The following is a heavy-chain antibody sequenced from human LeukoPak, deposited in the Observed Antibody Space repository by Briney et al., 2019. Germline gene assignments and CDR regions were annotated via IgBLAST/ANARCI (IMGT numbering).Heavy chain of an antibody. CDR1: GGSISSSSYY. V-gene: IGHV4-39*07. Sequence: SETLSLTCTVSGGSISSSSYYWGWIRQPPGKGLEWIGSIYYSGSTYYNPSLKSRVTISVDTSKNQFSLKLSSVTAADTAVYFCARDEGSIAAAGTANWFDPWGQGTLVTVSS. CDR2: IYYSGST. J-gene: IGHJ5*02. CDR3: ARDEGSIAAAGTANWFDP. D-gene: IGHD6-13*01.